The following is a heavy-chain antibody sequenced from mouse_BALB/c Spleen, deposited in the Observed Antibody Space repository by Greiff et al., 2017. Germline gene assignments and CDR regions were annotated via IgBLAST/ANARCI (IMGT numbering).Heavy chain of an antibody. CDR1: GFTFSSFG. D-gene: IGHD2-10*02. V-gene: IGHV5-17*02. Sequence: EVQLVESGGGLVQPGGSRKLSCAASGFTFSSFGMHWVRQAPEKGLEWVAYISSGSSTIYYADTVKGRFTISRDNPKNTLFLQMTSLRSEDTAMYYCARGEYGNYNYYAMDYWGQGTSVTVSS. J-gene: IGHJ4*01. CDR2: ISSGSSTI. CDR3: ARGEYGNYNYYAMDY.